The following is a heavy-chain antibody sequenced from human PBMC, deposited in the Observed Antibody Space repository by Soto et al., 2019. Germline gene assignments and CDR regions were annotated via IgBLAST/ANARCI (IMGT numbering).Heavy chain of an antibody. CDR2: IRGSGDRT. D-gene: IGHD4-17*01. Sequence: EVQLSESGGGLVQPGGSLRLSCAASGFTFSTYAMSWVRQAPGKGLVWVSGIRGSGDRTHYAASVKGLFTSSRDYFNTTLDLRMTSRRLEDTVVYYCATPLYGGLDYWGQGTLGTVSS. J-gene: IGHJ4*02. V-gene: IGHV3-23*01. CDR3: ATPLYGGLDY. CDR1: GFTFSTYA.